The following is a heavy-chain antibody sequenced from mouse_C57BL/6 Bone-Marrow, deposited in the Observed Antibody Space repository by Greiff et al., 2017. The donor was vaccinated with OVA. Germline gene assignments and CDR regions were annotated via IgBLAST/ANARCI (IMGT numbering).Heavy chain of an antibody. Sequence: VTLKESGPGILQPSQTLSLTCSFSGFSLSTFGMGVGWIRQHSGKGLEWLAPIWWDDDKYYNPALKSRLTISKDTSTNQVFLTIANVDPADTATSYCARIQSWAGYWGQGTTLTVSS. J-gene: IGHJ2*01. CDR3: ARIQSWAGY. V-gene: IGHV8-8*01. D-gene: IGHD4-1*01. CDR2: IWWDDDK. CDR1: GFSLSTFGMG.